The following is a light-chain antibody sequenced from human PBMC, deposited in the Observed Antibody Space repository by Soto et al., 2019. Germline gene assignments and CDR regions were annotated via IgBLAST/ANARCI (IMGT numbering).Light chain of an antibody. Sequence: QSALAQPPSASGSPGQSVTISCTGTSSDVGSCDHVSWYQQRPGKAPKLVIYEVFKRPSGVPDRFSGAKSGNTASLTVSGLQAEDEADYYCTSCTSNYDLIFGGGTKSPS. CDR2: EVF. V-gene: IGLV2-8*01. J-gene: IGLJ2*01. CDR1: SSDVGSCDH. CDR3: TSCTSNYDLI.